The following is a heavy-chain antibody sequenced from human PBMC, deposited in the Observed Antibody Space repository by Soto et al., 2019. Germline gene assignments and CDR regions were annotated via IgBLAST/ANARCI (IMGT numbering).Heavy chain of an antibody. Sequence: GGSLRLSCEGSGFSFSLYWMSWVRQAPGKGLEWVANIKRDGSEQYYADSVKGRFTISRDNAKNSLFLEINSLKAEDTAVYYCVRDKTTYDSVSGEDLWGPGTLVTVYS. CDR1: GFSFSLYW. CDR2: IKRDGSEQ. V-gene: IGHV3-7*03. J-gene: IGHJ5*02. D-gene: IGHD3-9*01. CDR3: VRDKTTYDSVSGEDL.